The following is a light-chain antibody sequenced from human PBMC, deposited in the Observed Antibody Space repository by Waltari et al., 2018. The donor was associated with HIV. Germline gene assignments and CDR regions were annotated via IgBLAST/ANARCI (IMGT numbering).Light chain of an antibody. CDR3: QSYDANDVI. CDR1: SGSIGDNY. Sequence: FLLTQPHSVSDSPGKTVTISCTRSSGSIGDNYVQWYQQRPGSSPPTVIFDVNQRPSGVPTRFSGSIDRSSNSASLTVSGLTPEDEADYYCQSYDANDVIFGGGTRLTVL. CDR2: DVN. V-gene: IGLV6-57*01. J-gene: IGLJ2*01.